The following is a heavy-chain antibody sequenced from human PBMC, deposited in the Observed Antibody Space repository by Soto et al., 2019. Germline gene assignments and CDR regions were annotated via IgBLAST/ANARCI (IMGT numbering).Heavy chain of an antibody. CDR2: IYYSGST. Sequence: PPETLSLTCTVSGGSISDHYWSWIRQPPGKGLEWIGYIYYSGSTNYNPSLKSRVTISVDTSKNQFSLKLSSVTAADTAVYYCAREGLDYDFWSGYYTGTWFDPWGQGTLVTVSS. V-gene: IGHV4-59*11. CDR3: AREGLDYDFWSGYYTGTWFDP. J-gene: IGHJ5*02. D-gene: IGHD3-3*01. CDR1: GGSISDHY.